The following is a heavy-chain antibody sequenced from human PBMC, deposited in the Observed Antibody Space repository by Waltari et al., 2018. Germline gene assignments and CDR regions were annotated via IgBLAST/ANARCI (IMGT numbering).Heavy chain of an antibody. CDR1: GFTFTKYW. D-gene: IGHD7-27*01. V-gene: IGHV3-74*01. J-gene: IGHJ6*02. CDR3: VTDDPGLGLDV. CDR2: INSDWRST. Sequence: EVQLVESGGGLVQPGGSLRLSCAASGFTFTKYWMHWVRQDAGKGLMWVAHINSDWRSTTYGDSVKGRFTITRDNARDTVYLQMTSLRAEDTAVYLCVTDDPGLGLDVWGQGTTVTVSS.